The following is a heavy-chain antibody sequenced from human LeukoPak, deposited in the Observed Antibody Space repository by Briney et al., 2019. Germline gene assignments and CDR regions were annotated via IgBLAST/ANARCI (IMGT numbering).Heavy chain of an antibody. V-gene: IGHV3-21*01. D-gene: IGHD5-12*01. J-gene: IGHJ4*02. CDR3: ASGHSGPTAGY. CDR1: GFTFSSYS. Sequence: GGSLRLSCAASGFTFSSYSMNWVRQAPGKGLEWVSSISSSSSYIYYADSVKGRFTISRDNAKNSLYLQMNSLRAEDTAVYYCASGHSGPTAGYWGQGTLVTVSS. CDR2: ISSSSSYI.